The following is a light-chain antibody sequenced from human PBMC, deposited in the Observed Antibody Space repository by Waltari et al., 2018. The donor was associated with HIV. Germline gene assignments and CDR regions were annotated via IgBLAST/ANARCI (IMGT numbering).Light chain of an antibody. CDR3: QQAYSAPYT. V-gene: IGKV1-39*01. J-gene: IGKJ2*01. CDR1: QSITTY. Sequence: DVQMTQSPSTLSAGVGDKVTITCRASQSITTYFNWYQQKPGKAPKLLIFAVSTLQGGVPSRFSGSGSGTDFTLTINNLQPEDFATYYCQQAYSAPYTFGLGTKLEIK. CDR2: AVS.